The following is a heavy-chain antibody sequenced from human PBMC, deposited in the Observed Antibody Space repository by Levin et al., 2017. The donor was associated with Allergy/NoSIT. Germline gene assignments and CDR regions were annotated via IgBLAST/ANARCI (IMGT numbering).Heavy chain of an antibody. CDR1: GFTFSDYY. D-gene: IGHD5-12*01. CDR2: ISSSSSYT. J-gene: IGHJ4*02. Sequence: SCAASGFTFSDYYMSWIRQAPGKGLEWVSYISSSSSYTNYADSVKGRFTISRDNAKNSLYLQMNSLRAEDTAVYYCASGGGYGNFDYWGQGTLVTVSS. CDR3: ASGGGYGNFDY. V-gene: IGHV3-11*03.